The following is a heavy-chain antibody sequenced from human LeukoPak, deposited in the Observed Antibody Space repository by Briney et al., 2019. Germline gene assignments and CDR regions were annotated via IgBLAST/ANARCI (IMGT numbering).Heavy chain of an antibody. CDR3: ARLEQNDYGDYVGGAYFDY. J-gene: IGHJ4*02. D-gene: IGHD4-17*01. CDR1: GGSISSYY. V-gene: IGHV4-4*07. Sequence: SETLSLTCTVSGGSISSYYWSWIRQPAGKGLEWIGRIYTSGSTNYNPSLKSRVTISVDRSKNQFSLKLSSVTAADTAVYYCARLEQNDYGDYVGGAYFDYWGQGTLVTVSS. CDR2: IYTSGST.